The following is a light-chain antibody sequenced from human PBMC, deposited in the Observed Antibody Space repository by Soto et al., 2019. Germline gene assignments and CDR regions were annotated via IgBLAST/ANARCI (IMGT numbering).Light chain of an antibody. CDR1: SSDIGGYNF. Sequence: QSALTQPASVSGSPGQSITISCTGTSSDIGGYNFVSWYRPHPGKAPKLLIYAVTNRPSGIPDRFSGSKSGNTASLTISGLQAEDEADYYCTSYTTSSTLVFGGGTKLTVL. J-gene: IGLJ2*01. CDR2: AVT. V-gene: IGLV2-14*01. CDR3: TSYTTSSTLV.